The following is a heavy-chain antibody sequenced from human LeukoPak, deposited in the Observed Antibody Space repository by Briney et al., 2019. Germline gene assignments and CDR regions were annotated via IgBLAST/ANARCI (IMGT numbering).Heavy chain of an antibody. Sequence: SETLSLTCTVSGGSISSYYWGWIRQPPGKGLEWIGSIYHSGSTYYNPSLKSRVTISVDTSKNQFSLKLSSVTAADTAVYYCARRRWLQFFDYWGQGTLVTVSS. CDR1: GGSISSYY. CDR3: ARRRWLQFFDY. J-gene: IGHJ4*02. CDR2: IYHSGST. D-gene: IGHD5-24*01. V-gene: IGHV4-38-2*02.